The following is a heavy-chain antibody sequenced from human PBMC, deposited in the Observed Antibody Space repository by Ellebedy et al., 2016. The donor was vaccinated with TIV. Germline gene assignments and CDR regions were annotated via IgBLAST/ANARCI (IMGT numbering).Heavy chain of an antibody. Sequence: AASVKVSCKASGYTFTGYYMHWVRQAPGQGLEWMGWINPNSGGTNYAQKFQGRVTMTRDTSISTAYMELSRLRSDDTAVYYCARTAPRIMITFGGVDGMDVWGQGTTVTVSS. D-gene: IGHD3-16*01. CDR3: ARTAPRIMITFGGVDGMDV. V-gene: IGHV1-2*02. J-gene: IGHJ6*02. CDR1: GYTFTGYY. CDR2: INPNSGGT.